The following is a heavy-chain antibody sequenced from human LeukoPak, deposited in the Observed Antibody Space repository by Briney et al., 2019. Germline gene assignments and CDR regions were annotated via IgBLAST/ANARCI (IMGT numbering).Heavy chain of an antibody. CDR3: ARGSNDYRNAFDI. V-gene: IGHV1-69*13. D-gene: IGHD4-11*01. CDR2: IIPIFGTA. CDR1: GGTFSSYA. Sequence: ASVKVSCKASGGTFSSYAISWVRQAPGQGLEWMGGIIPIFGTANYAQKFQGRVTITADESTSTAYMELSSLRAEDTAVYYCARGSNDYRNAFDIWGQGTMVTVSS. J-gene: IGHJ3*02.